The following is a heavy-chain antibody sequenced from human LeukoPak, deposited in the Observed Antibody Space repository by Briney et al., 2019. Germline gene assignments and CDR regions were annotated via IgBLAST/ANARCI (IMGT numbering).Heavy chain of an antibody. CDR3: ATSMGGGNIDY. V-gene: IGHV3-30-3*01. CDR2: ISYDGSNK. CDR1: GFTFSSYA. Sequence: GRSLRLSCAASGFTFSSYAMHWVRQAPGKGLEWVAVISYDGSNKYYADSVKGRFTISRDNSKNTLYLQLNSLRADDTAVYYCATSMGGGNIDYWGQGALVTVSS. D-gene: IGHD3-16*01. J-gene: IGHJ4*02.